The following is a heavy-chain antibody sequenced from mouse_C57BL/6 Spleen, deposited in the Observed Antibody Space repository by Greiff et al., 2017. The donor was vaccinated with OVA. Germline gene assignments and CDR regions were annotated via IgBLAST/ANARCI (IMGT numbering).Heavy chain of an antibody. CDR1: GYTFTDYY. J-gene: IGHJ4*01. V-gene: IGHV1-77*01. CDR2: IGPGSGST. CDR3: ARDITTVVATDYAMDY. Sequence: VQLQQSGTELVKPGASVKISCKASGYTFTDYYINWVKQRPGQGLEWIGKIGPGSGSTYYNEKFKGKATLTADKSSSTAYMQLSSLTSEDSAVYFCARDITTVVATDYAMDYWGQGTSVTVSS. D-gene: IGHD1-1*01.